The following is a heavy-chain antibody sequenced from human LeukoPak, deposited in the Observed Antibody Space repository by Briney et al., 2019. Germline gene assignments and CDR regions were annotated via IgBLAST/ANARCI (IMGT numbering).Heavy chain of an antibody. CDR1: GYTFINYG. CDR3: ARKDIVVVVADKGIDY. J-gene: IGHJ4*02. Sequence: GASVKVSCKTSGYTFINYGLHWVRQAPGQGLEWMGWINAVNGDTKYSQKFQGRVTITRDTSASTTYMELSDVTSEDTAVHYCARKDIVVVVADKGIDYWGQGTLVTVSS. CDR2: INAVNGDT. V-gene: IGHV1-3*01. D-gene: IGHD2-15*01.